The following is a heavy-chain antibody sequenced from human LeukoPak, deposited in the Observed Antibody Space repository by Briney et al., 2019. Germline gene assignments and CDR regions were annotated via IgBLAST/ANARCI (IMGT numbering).Heavy chain of an antibody. CDR3: ARVESMVNVWFDP. J-gene: IGHJ5*02. CDR2: IDPSDSYT. CDR1: GYGFTSYW. D-gene: IGHD5-18*01. V-gene: IGHV5-10-1*01. Sequence: KPGESLRISCKGSGYGFTSYWISWVRQMPGKGLEWMGRIDPSDSYTNYSPSFQGHVTISADKSISTAYLQWSSLKASDTAMYYCARVESMVNVWFDPWGQGTLVTVSS.